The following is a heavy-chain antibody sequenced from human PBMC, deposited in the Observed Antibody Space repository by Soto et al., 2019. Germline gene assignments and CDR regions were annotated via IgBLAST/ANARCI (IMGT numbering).Heavy chain of an antibody. D-gene: IGHD3-22*01. V-gene: IGHV1-46*01. CDR1: EYTFSSDY. CDR3: ARENAATYYYDSSGYSSYYYYGMDV. CDR2: INPSGTVT. J-gene: IGHJ6*04. Sequence: GASVKVSCKTSEYTFSSDYVHWVRLAPGQGLEWMGVINPSGTVTVYAPKFQGRVTMTRDTSTGTVYMERSSLRSEDTAVYYCARENAATYYYDSSGYSSYYYYGMDVWGKGTTFTVSS.